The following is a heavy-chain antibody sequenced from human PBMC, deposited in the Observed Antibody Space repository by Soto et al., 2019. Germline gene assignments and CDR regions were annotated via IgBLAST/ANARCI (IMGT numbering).Heavy chain of an antibody. CDR2: IYYSGST. J-gene: IGHJ4*02. D-gene: IGHD3-10*01. Sequence: PSETLSLTCTVSGGSISNYYWSWIRQPPGKGLEWIGYIYYSGSTNYNPSLKSRVTISVDTSKNQFSLKLNSVTAADTAVYYCARHNYGSGSTYFDYWGQGTLVTVSS. CDR3: ARHNYGSGSTYFDY. CDR1: GGSISNYY. V-gene: IGHV4-59*01.